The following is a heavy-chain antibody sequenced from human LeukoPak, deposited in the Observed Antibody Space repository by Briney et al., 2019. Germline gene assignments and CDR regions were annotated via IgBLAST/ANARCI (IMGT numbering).Heavy chain of an antibody. J-gene: IGHJ4*02. CDR1: GDPISGYSNYK. CDR2: IYYHGST. CDR3: AREYSAFDY. Sequence: PSETLSLTCSVSGDPISGYSNYKWTWIRQPPGKGLEWIGYIYYHGSTNYNPSLQSRVTFSVDTSENQFSLKLTSVTAADTAVYYCAREYSAFDYWGQGTLVTVSS. V-gene: IGHV4-61*01. D-gene: IGHD6-13*01.